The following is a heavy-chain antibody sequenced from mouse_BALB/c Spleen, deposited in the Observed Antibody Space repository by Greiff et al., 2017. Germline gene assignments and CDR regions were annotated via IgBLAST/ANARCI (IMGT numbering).Heavy chain of an antibody. J-gene: IGHJ4*01. V-gene: IGHV5-6-5*01. CDR1: GFTFSSYA. D-gene: IGHD2-10*02. CDR3: AREYGFSYAMDY. Sequence: EVMLVESGGGLVKPGGSLTLSCAASGFTFSSYAMSWVRQTPEKRLEWVASISSGGSTYYPDSVKGRFTITRDNARNNLYLQMSSLRSEDTAMYYCAREYGFSYAMDYWGQGTSVTVSS. CDR2: ISSGGST.